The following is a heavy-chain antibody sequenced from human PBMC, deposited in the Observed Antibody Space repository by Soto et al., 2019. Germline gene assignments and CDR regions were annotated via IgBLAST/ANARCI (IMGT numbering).Heavy chain of an antibody. V-gene: IGHV4-30-2*01. CDR1: GGSINTATHS. D-gene: IGHD1-26*01. Sequence: QLQLQESGSGLVKPSQTLSLTCAVSGGSINTATHSWSWIRQPPGKGLEWIGYIYHSGSTYYNPSVKSQVRISIDKSSNQFPRRLSSVPAADTAGYYGARGGGGTTTGDDYWGQGILVTVSS. J-gene: IGHJ4*02. CDR2: IYHSGST. CDR3: ARGGGGTTTGDDY.